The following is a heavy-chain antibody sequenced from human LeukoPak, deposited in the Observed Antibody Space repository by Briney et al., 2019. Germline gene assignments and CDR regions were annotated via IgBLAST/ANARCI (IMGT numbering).Heavy chain of an antibody. V-gene: IGHV1-24*01. CDR1: GYTLTELS. CDR2: FDPEDGET. D-gene: IGHD3-3*01. J-gene: IGHJ4*02. CDR3: ARGIVETYYDFWSSYETLYYFDY. Sequence: ASVKVSCKVSGYTLTELSMHWVRQAPGKGLEWMGGFDPEDGETIYAQKFQGRVTITRDTSASTAYMELSSLRSEDMAVYYCARGIVETYYDFWSSYETLYYFDYWGQETLVTVSS.